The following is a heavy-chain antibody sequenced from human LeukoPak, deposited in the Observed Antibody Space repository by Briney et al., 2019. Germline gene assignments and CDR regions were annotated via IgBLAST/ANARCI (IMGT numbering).Heavy chain of an antibody. D-gene: IGHD5-24*01. V-gene: IGHV4-59*08. CDR3: ARMGDGYNYVFDY. CDR2: IYYSGST. Sequence: SETLSLTCTVSGGSISSYYWSWIRQPPGKGLEWIGYIYYSGSTNYNPSLKSRVTISVDTSKNQFSLKLSSVTAADTAVYYCARMGDGYNYVFDYWGRGTLVTVSS. CDR1: GGSISSYY. J-gene: IGHJ4*02.